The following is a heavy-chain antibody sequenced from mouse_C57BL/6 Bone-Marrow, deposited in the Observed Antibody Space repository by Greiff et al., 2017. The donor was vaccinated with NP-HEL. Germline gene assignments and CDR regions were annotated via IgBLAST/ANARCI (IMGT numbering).Heavy chain of an antibody. D-gene: IGHD1-1*01. CDR2: ISSGSSTI. J-gene: IGHJ1*03. Sequence: EVQGVESGGGLVKPGGSLKLSCAASGFTFSDYGMHWVRQAPEKGLEWVAYISSGSSTIYYADTVKGRFTISRDNAKNTLFLQMTSLRSEDTAMYYCASEYYGSSPTYWYFDVWGTGTTVTVSS. CDR1: GFTFSDYG. CDR3: ASEYYGSSPTYWYFDV. V-gene: IGHV5-17*01.